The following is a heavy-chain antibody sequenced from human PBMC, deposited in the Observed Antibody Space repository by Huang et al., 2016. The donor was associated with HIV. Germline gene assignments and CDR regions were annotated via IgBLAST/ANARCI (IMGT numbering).Heavy chain of an antibody. V-gene: IGHV3-30*18. D-gene: IGHD6-13*01. J-gene: IGHJ4*02. CDR3: AKGGSAAAVLDY. Sequence: QVQLVESGGGVVQPGRSLRLSCAASGFTFSSYGMHWVRQAPGKGLEWVAVISDDGSKKFFADSGKGRVAISRDNSKNTLFLQMNSLRVEDTAVYYCAKGGSAAAVLDYWGQGTLVTASS. CDR2: ISDDGSKK. CDR1: GFTFSSYG.